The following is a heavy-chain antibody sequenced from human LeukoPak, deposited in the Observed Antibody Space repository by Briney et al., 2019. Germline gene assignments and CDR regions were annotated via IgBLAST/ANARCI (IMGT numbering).Heavy chain of an antibody. CDR2: VYYSASS. Sequence: GYVYYSASSTYNPSLKSRVTISVDTSKNQFSLRLGSVTAADTAVYYCARDSSDIRSLIAHWGQGTLVTVSS. V-gene: IGHV4-59*01. CDR3: ARDSSDIRSLIAH. J-gene: IGHJ1*01. D-gene: IGHD2-15*01.